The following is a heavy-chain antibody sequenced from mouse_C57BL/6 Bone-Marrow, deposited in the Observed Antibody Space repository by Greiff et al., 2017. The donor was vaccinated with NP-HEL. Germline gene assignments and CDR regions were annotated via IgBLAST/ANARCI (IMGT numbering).Heavy chain of an antibody. D-gene: IGHD2-4*01. CDR1: GYSFTGYF. CDR3: ARWDFDYQYYYAMDY. Sequence: EVKLMESGPELVKPGDSVKISCKASGYSFTGYFMNWVMQSHGKSLEWIGRINPYNGDTFYNQKFKGKATLTVDKSSSTAHMELRSLTSEDSAVYYCARWDFDYQYYYAMDYWGQGTSVTVSS. CDR2: INPYNGDT. V-gene: IGHV1-20*01. J-gene: IGHJ4*01.